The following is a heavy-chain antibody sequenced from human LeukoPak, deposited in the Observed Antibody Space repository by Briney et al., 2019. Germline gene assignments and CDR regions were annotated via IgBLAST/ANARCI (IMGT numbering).Heavy chain of an antibody. CDR2: ISSSSSTI. J-gene: IGHJ4*02. Sequence: GGSLRLSCAASGFTFSSYSMNWVRQAPGKGLEWVSYISSSSSTIYYADSVKGRFTISRDNAKNSLYLQMNSLRAEDTAVYYCARDLYCSGGSCYSGNYWGQGTLVTVSS. V-gene: IGHV3-48*04. CDR3: ARDLYCSGGSCYSGNY. D-gene: IGHD2-15*01. CDR1: GFTFSSYS.